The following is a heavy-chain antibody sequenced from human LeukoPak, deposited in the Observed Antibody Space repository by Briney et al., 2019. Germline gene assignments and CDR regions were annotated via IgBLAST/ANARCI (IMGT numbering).Heavy chain of an antibody. D-gene: IGHD2/OR15-2a*01. CDR1: GGSIGSYY. CDR3: GRRENVSKLFDY. V-gene: IGHV4-59*12. CDR2: IYSSGST. Sequence: SETLSLTCTVSGGSIGSYYWNWIRQSPGKGLEWIGYIYSSGSTNYNPSLKSRVTISVDTSKNQFSLKLSSVTAVDTAVYYCGRRENVSKLFDYWGQGTLVTVSS. J-gene: IGHJ4*02.